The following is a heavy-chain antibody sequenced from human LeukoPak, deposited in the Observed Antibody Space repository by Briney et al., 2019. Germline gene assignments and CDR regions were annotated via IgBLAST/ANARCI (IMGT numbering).Heavy chain of an antibody. CDR3: ARRRGYGDRRFDY. J-gene: IGHJ4*02. CDR2: INHSGST. CDR1: GGSFSGYY. D-gene: IGHD4-17*01. Sequence: SETLSLTCAVYGGSFSGYYWSWIRQPPGKGLEWIGEINHSGSTNYNPSLKSRVTISVDTSKNQFSLKLSSVTAADTAVYYCARRRGYGDRRFDYWGQGTLVTVSS. V-gene: IGHV4-34*01.